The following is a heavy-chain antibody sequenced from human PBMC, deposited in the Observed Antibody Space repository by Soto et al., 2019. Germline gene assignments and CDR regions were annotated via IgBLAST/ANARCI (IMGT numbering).Heavy chain of an antibody. CDR1: GDTFNFYT. CDR2: FNPILSFS. J-gene: IGHJ4*02. Sequence: QVQLVQSGAEVKKPGSSVKVSCKASGDTFNFYTINWVRQAPGLGLEWMGRFNPILSFSNSALKFQGRVTLTADKSTSTAYMVLSSLRSEDTAIYYCATSFGSGSRAFAYWGQGALVTVS. D-gene: IGHD3-10*01. CDR3: ATSFGSGSRAFAY. V-gene: IGHV1-69*02.